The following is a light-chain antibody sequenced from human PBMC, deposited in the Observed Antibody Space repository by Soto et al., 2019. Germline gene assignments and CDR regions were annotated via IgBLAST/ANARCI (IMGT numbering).Light chain of an antibody. CDR3: CSYAGSSTSGV. CDR1: ISDVGSYDL. CDR2: EGS. V-gene: IGLV2-23*01. Sequence: QSALTQPASVSGSPGQSITISCTGTISDVGSYDLVSWYQQHPGKAPKLVIYEGSKRPSGVSSRFSGSKSGNTASLTISGLQAEDEADYYCCSYAGSSTSGVFGGGTKLTVL. J-gene: IGLJ3*02.